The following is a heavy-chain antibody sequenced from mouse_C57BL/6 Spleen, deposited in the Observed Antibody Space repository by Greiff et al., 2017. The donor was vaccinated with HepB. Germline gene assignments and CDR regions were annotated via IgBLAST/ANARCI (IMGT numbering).Heavy chain of an antibody. V-gene: IGHV7-3*01. D-gene: IGHD2-5*01. CDR2: IRNKANGYTT. Sequence: EVKLVESGGGLVQPGGSLSLSCAASGFTFTDYYMSWVRQPPGKALEWLGFIRNKANGYTTEYSASVKGRFTISRDNSQSILYLQMNALRAEDRATYYCSSSPYSTHAMDYWGQGTSVTVSS. J-gene: IGHJ4*01. CDR1: GFTFTDYY. CDR3: SSSPYSTHAMDY.